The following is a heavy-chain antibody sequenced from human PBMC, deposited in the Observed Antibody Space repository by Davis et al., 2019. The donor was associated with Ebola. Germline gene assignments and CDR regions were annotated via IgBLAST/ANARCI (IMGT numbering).Heavy chain of an antibody. J-gene: IGHJ4*02. CDR2: ISYDGSNK. V-gene: IGHV3-30-3*01. CDR3: ARKTYFDY. Sequence: PAGSLRLSCAASGFTFSSYAMHWVRQAPGKGLEWVAVISYDGSNKYYADSVKGRFTISRDNSKNTLYLQMNSLRAEDTAVYYCARKTYFDYWGQGTLVTVSS. CDR1: GFTFSSYA.